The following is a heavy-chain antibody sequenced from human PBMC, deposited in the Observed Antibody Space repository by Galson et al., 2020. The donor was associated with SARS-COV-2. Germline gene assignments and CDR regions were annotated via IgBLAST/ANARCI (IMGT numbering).Heavy chain of an antibody. D-gene: IGHD1-1*01. J-gene: IGHJ4*02. CDR2: ISAYNGNT. CDR3: ARDGQTGHEIRSFEY. Sequence: ASVKVSCKASGYSFTGYGFSWVRQAPGKRLEWLGWISAYNGNTKSAQKVQGRLTMTTDTSTNTAYMELTSLTSDDTAVYFCARDGQTGHEIRSFEYWGQGTRVIVPS. CDR1: GYSFTGYG. V-gene: IGHV1-18*04.